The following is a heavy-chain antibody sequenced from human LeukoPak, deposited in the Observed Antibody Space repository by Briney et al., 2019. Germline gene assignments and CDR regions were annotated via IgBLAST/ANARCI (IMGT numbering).Heavy chain of an antibody. CDR3: ARDRGYSGYANFDY. J-gene: IGHJ4*02. Sequence: GGSLSLSCAASEFFSRTNAMNWVRQPPGRGLEWLAPISYDGNNKYYADSVKGRFTISRDNSKNTLYLQMNSLRAEDTAVYYCARDRGYSGYANFDYWGQGTLVTVSS. V-gene: IGHV3-30*04. D-gene: IGHD5-12*01. CDR1: EFFSRTNA. CDR2: ISYDGNNK.